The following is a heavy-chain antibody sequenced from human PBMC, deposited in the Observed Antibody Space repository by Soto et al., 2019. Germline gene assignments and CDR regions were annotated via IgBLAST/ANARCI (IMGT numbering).Heavy chain of an antibody. CDR1: GFTFSSYA. D-gene: IGHD1-26*01. J-gene: IGHJ3*02. Sequence: QVQLVESGGGVVQPGRSLRLSCAASGFTFSSYAMHWVRQAPGKGLEWVAVISYDGSNKYYADSVKGRFTISRDNSKNTLYLQMNSLRADDRAVYYCARDWGGSYGSGAFDIWGQGTMVTVSS. V-gene: IGHV3-30-3*01. CDR2: ISYDGSNK. CDR3: ARDWGGSYGSGAFDI.